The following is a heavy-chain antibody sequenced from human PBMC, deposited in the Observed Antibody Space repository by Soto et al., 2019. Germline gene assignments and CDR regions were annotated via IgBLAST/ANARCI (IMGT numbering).Heavy chain of an antibody. D-gene: IGHD6-19*01. J-gene: IGHJ4*02. CDR1: GYTFTSYA. V-gene: IGHV1-3*01. CDR3: ARAEVAVAGTDFDY. CDR2: INAGNGNT. Sequence: ASVKVSCKASGYTFTSYAMHWVRQAPGQRLEWMGWINAGNGNTKYSQKFQGRVTITRDTSASTAYMELSSLRSEDTAVYYCARAEVAVAGTDFDYWGQGTLVTVSS.